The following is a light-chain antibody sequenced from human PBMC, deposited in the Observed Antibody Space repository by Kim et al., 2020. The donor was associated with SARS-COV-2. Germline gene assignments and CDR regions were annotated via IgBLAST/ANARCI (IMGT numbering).Light chain of an antibody. CDR1: QGVNSQ. J-gene: IGKJ4*01. CDR2: DAS. V-gene: IGKV1-13*02. CDR3: QQFNSYPPD. Sequence: AIQLTQSPSSLSASVGDRVTITCRASQGVNSQLAWYQQRPGKAPHLLIYDASTLESGVPSRFSGSGSGTDFTLTISNLQPEDFATYYCQQFNSYPPDFGGGTKVDIK.